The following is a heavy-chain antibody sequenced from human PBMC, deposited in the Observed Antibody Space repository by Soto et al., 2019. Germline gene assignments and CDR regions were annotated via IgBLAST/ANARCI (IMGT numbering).Heavy chain of an antibody. CDR3: ARDSSGWYNFDY. Sequence: TGGSLRLSCVASGFTFSGYAMDWVRQAPGKVLEWVAVISRDGSNKYYADSVKGRFTISRDNSKNTLYLQMNSLTVEDTALYYCARDSSGWYNFDYWGQGTVVTVSS. CDR2: ISRDGSNK. V-gene: IGHV3-30-3*01. D-gene: IGHD6-19*01. J-gene: IGHJ4*02. CDR1: GFTFSGYA.